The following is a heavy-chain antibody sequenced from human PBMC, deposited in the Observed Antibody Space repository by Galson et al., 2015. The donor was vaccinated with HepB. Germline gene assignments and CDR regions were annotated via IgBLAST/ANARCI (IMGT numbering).Heavy chain of an antibody. CDR1: GGSVTDGNYF. D-gene: IGHD3-22*01. CDR3: AREGLCHNSGYCSIDY. CDR2: IYFSGAT. V-gene: IGHV4-31*03. J-gene: IGHJ4*02. Sequence: TLSLTCTVSGGSVTDGNYFWTWIRQCPGKTLEWIGHIYFSGATYYNPSFKSRLAISVDTSNNQFSLTLRSVTAADTAVYYCAREGLCHNSGYCSIDYGGQEPPVTVSS.